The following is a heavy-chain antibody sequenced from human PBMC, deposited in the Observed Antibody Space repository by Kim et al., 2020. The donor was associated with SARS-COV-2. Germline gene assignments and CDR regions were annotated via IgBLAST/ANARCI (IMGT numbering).Heavy chain of an antibody. CDR1: GGSISSSSYY. CDR2: IYYSGST. CDR3: AVGVYDILTGDPAGPDP. Sequence: SETLSLTCTVSGGSISSSSYYWGWIRQPPGKGLEWIGSIYYSGSTYYNPSLKSRVTISVDTSKNQFSLKLSSVTAADTAVYYCAVGVYDILTGDPAGPDPWGQGTLVTVSS. J-gene: IGHJ5*02. D-gene: IGHD3-9*01. V-gene: IGHV4-39*07.